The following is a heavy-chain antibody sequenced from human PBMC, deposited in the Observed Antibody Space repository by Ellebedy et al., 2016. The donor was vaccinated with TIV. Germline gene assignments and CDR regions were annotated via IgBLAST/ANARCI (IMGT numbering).Heavy chain of an antibody. J-gene: IGHJ2*01. D-gene: IGHD2-21*02. CDR3: ATRDPQNYWYFDL. CDR1: GGAFSSYA. CDR2: IIPIFAAT. V-gene: IGHV1-69*06. Sequence: AASVKVSCKASGGAFSSYAFSWARQAPGQGLEWMGGIIPIFAATNYAQKFQGRVTVTADKFTNTAYMELSSLRSEDTAIYYCATRDPQNYWYFDLWGRGTLVTVSS.